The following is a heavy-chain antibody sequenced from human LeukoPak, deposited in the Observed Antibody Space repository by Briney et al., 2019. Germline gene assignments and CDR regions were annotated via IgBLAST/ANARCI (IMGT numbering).Heavy chain of an antibody. J-gene: IGHJ5*02. D-gene: IGHD3-3*01. CDR2: IYYTGNT. CDR1: GVSISSSYSY. V-gene: IGHV4-39*07. CDR3: ARGNDFWSGPPTHWFDP. Sequence: SETLSLTCTVSGVSISSSYSYWGWIRQPPGMGLEWIGSIYYTGNTYYNASLKSQVSISIDTSKNQFSLKLSSVTAADTAVYYCARGNDFWSGPPTHWFDPWGQGTLVTVSS.